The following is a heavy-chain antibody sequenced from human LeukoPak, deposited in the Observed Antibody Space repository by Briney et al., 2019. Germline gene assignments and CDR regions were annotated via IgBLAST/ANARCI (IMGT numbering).Heavy chain of an antibody. CDR1: GFTFSSYA. Sequence: GSLRLSCAASGFTFSSYAMSWVRQAPGKRLECVANIKQDGSEKYYVDSVKGRFTISRDNAKNSLYLQMNSLRAEDTAVYYCAREDGYSFRFTYYYYGMDVWGQGTTVTVSS. D-gene: IGHD5-18*01. CDR3: AREDGYSFRFTYYYYGMDV. CDR2: IKQDGSEK. J-gene: IGHJ6*02. V-gene: IGHV3-7*01.